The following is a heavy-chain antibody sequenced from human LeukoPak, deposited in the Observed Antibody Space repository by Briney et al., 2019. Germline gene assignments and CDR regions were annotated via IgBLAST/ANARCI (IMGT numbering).Heavy chain of an antibody. CDR1: GFTFSSYA. Sequence: GGSLRLSCAASGFTFSSYAMSWVRQAPGKGLEWVSAISGSGGSTYYADPVKGRFTISRDNSKNTLYLQMNSLRAEDTAVYYCAKDQKRRIWSGELYDYWGQGTLVTVSS. J-gene: IGHJ4*02. V-gene: IGHV3-23*01. CDR3: AKDQKRRIWSGELYDY. D-gene: IGHD3-10*01. CDR2: ISGSGGST.